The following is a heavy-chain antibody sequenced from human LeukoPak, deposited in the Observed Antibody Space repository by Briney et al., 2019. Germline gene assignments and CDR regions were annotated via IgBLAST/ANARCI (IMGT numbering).Heavy chain of an antibody. CDR2: ISAYNGNT. CDR1: GYTFTSYG. J-gene: IGHJ3*02. V-gene: IGHV1-18*01. D-gene: IGHD1-7*01. Sequence: GASVKVSCKASGYTFTSYGISWVRQAPGQGLEWMGWISAYNGNTNYAQKLQGRVTMTTDTSTSTAYMELRSLRSDDTAVYYCARDPPRITGTKADAFDIWGQGTMVTVSS. CDR3: ARDPPRITGTKADAFDI.